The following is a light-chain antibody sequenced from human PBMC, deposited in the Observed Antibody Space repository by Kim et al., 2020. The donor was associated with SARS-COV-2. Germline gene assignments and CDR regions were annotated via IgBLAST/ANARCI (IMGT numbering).Light chain of an antibody. CDR2: AAA. Sequence: DIQMTQSPSSLSASVGDRVSITCRASQSINQYLNWYQQEAGKAPKLLIYAAASLQSGVPSRFSGSGPETDFTLTISSLQAEDFATYYCQQSYSAPYTFGQGTKLEI. CDR1: QSINQY. J-gene: IGKJ2*01. V-gene: IGKV1-39*01. CDR3: QQSYSAPYT.